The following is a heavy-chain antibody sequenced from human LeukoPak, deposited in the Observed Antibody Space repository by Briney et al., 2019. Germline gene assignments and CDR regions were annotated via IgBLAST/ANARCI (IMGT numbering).Heavy chain of an antibody. J-gene: IGHJ4*02. CDR1: GFTFSSYG. D-gene: IGHD3-9*01. V-gene: IGHV3-30*03. CDR3: AHSALEDFDWLLLPHY. CDR2: ISYDGSNK. Sequence: GGSLRLSCAASGFTFSSYGMHWVRQAPGKGLEWVAVISYDGSNKYYADSVKGRFTISRDNSKNTLYLQMNSLRAEDTAVYYCAHSALEDFDWLLLPHYWGQGTLVTVSS.